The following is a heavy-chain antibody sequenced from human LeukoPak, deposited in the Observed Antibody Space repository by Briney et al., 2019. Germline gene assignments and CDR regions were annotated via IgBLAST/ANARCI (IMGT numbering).Heavy chain of an antibody. CDR1: AFTFSTYS. Sequence: GGSLRLSCAASAFTFSTYSMNWVRQAPGKGLEWVSSISTGSNYIYYADSVKGRFTISRDNAKNSLYLQMNSLRAEDTAVYYCARDSKNRLQPNDYWGQGTLVTVSS. V-gene: IGHV3-21*06. CDR2: ISTGSNYI. J-gene: IGHJ4*02. CDR3: ARDSKNRLQPNDY. D-gene: IGHD4-11*01.